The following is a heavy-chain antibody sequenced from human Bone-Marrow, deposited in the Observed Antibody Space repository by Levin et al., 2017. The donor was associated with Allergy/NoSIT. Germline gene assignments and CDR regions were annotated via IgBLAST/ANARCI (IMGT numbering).Heavy chain of an antibody. CDR1: GFTFSASA. V-gene: IGHV3-73*01. J-gene: IGHJ6*02. CDR2: IRSKANNYAT. Sequence: GGSLRLSCVGYGFTFSASAMHWVRQAPGKGLEWIGRIRSKANNYATLYAASVKDRFIISRDDSKNTAYLQMNSLKTEDTAVYYCGRPSTTGSAVWFDPWGQGTLVTVSSGWTFRHCDYYYYCGMDVWGQGTTVTVSS. CDR3: GRPSTTGSAVWFDPWGQGTLVTVSSGWTFRHCDYYYYCGMDV. D-gene: IGHD3-9*01.